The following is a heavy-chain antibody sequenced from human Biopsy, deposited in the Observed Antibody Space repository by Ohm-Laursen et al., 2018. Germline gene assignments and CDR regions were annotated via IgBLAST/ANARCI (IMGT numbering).Heavy chain of an antibody. CDR2: IYSSGST. CDR1: GGSLSSYY. D-gene: IGHD3-22*01. Sequence: PSDTLSLTCTVSGGSLSSYYWSWIRQPAGKGLEWIGRIYSSGSTNYNPSLKSRVALSMDTSKRQFSLKLSFVTAADTAVYYCARWTPEYDSSRYYLDAFDTWGQGTKVTVSS. CDR3: ARWTPEYDSSRYYLDAFDT. J-gene: IGHJ3*02. V-gene: IGHV4-4*07.